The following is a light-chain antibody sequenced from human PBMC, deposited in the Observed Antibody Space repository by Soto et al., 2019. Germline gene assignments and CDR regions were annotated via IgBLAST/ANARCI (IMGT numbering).Light chain of an antibody. CDR3: SPYAGSNNFV. CDR2: EVT. CDR1: SSDVGYYDY. Sequence: QSVLTQPPSASGFPGQSVTISCTGTSSDVGYYDYVSWYQQHPGKAPELVIYEVTKRPSGVPDRVSASKSGNTASLTVSGLRAEDEADYYCSPYAGSNNFVFGSGTKVTVL. J-gene: IGLJ1*01. V-gene: IGLV2-8*01.